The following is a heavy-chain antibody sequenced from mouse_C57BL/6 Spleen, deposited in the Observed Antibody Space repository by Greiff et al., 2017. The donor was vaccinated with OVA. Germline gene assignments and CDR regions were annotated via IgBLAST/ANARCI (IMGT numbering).Heavy chain of an antibody. Sequence: EVQLQQSGGGLVKPGGSLKLSCAASGFTFSSYAMSWVRQTPEKRLEWVATISDGGSYTYYPDNVKGRFTISRDNAKNNLYLQMSHLKSEDTAMYYCARDGSNYEFAYWGQGTLVTVSA. CDR3: ARDGSNYEFAY. V-gene: IGHV5-4*01. CDR1: GFTFSSYA. D-gene: IGHD2-5*01. J-gene: IGHJ3*01. CDR2: ISDGGSYT.